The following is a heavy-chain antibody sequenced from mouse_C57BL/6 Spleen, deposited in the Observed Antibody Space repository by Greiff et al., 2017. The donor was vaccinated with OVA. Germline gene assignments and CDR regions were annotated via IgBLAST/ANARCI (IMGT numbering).Heavy chain of an antibody. V-gene: IGHV1-52*01. CDR2: IDPSDSDT. CDR3: ARRGCSSPLYAMDY. CDR1: GYTFTSYW. Sequence: VQLQQPGAELVRPGSSVKLSCKASGYTFTSYWMHWVKQRPIQGLEWIGNIDPSDSDTHYNQKFKDKAPLTVDKSSSTAYMQLSSLTSEDSAVYYCARRGCSSPLYAMDYWGQGTSVTVSS. D-gene: IGHD1-1*01. J-gene: IGHJ4*01.